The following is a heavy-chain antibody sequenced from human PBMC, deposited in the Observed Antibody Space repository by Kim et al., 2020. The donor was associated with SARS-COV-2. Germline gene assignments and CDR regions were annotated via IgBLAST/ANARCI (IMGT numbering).Heavy chain of an antibody. Sequence: GGSLRLSCAASGFTLSSYAMDWVRQAPGKGLEWVSYISSSSGTIYYADSVKGRFTISRDNAKNSLYLHMNSLRAEDTAVYYCTRDAGSGLFDSWGQGTL. CDR3: TRDAGSGLFDS. J-gene: IGHJ5*01. CDR2: ISSSSGTI. V-gene: IGHV3-48*01. CDR1: GFTLSSYA. D-gene: IGHD5-12*01.